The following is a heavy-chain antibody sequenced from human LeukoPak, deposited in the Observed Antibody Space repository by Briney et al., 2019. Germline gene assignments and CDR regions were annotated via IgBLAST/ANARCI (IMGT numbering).Heavy chain of an antibody. Sequence: GGSLRLSCAASGFTFSAYGIHWVRQAPGKGLEWMAFIRYDGSNKYYADSVKGRFTISRDNSKNTLYLQMNSLRPEDTAVYYCAKDRHSERPTPSPLDDWGQGTLVTVSS. V-gene: IGHV3-30*02. CDR1: GFTFSAYG. CDR3: AKDRHSERPTPSPLDD. CDR2: IRYDGSNK. D-gene: IGHD1-26*01. J-gene: IGHJ4*02.